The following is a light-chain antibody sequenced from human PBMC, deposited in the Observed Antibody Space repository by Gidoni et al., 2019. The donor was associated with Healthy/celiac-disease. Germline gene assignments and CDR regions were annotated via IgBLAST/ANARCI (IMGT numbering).Light chain of an antibody. CDR2: VGS. CDR3: MQDLQTPWT. J-gene: IGKJ1*01. V-gene: IGKV2-28*01. CDR1: HSLLHSNGYNY. Sequence: DNVMTQSPLSLPVTPGVPASFSCRTSHSLLHSNGYNYLDWYLQKPGQFPKLLIYVGSNLDSGVPDRFSGSGSGTDFTLTISSVEAEDVGVYYCMQDLQTPWTFGQGTKVEIK.